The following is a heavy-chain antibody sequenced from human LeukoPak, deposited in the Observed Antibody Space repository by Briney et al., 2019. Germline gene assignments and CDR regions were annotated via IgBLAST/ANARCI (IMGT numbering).Heavy chain of an antibody. CDR1: RFTFSSYW. Sequence: PGGSLRLSCEGSRFTFSSYWMHWVRQAPGKGLVWVSRINNDGSNTDYADSVKGRFTISRDNAKNSLYLQMNSLRAEDTAVYYCARDDIQYYYDSSGPFDYWGQGTLVTVSS. D-gene: IGHD3-22*01. V-gene: IGHV3-74*01. CDR2: INNDGSNT. J-gene: IGHJ4*02. CDR3: ARDDIQYYYDSSGPFDY.